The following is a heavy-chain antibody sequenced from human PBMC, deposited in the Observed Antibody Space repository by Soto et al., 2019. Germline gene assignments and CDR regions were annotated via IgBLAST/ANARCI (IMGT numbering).Heavy chain of an antibody. CDR1: GGSISSGDYY. J-gene: IGHJ6*02. Sequence: QVQLQESGPGLVKPSQTLSLTCTVSGGSISSGDYYWSWIRQPPGKGLEWIGYIYYSGSTYYNPSLKSRVTISVDTSKTQFSLELSSVTAADTAVYYCARARGETTWYYGMDVWGQGTTVTVSS. CDR3: ARARGETTWYYGMDV. D-gene: IGHD4-4*01. V-gene: IGHV4-30-4*01. CDR2: IYYSGST.